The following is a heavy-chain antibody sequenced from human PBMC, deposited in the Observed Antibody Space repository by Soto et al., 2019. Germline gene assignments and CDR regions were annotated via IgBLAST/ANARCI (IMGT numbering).Heavy chain of an antibody. CDR2: IWYDGSNK. CDR1: GFTFSSYG. V-gene: IGHV3-33*01. D-gene: IGHD3-10*01. J-gene: IGHJ6*02. Sequence: PGGSLRLSCAASGFTFSSYGMHWVRQAPGKGLEWVAVIWYDGSNKYYADSVKGRFTISRDNSKNTLYLQMNSLRAEDTAVYYCARVTSLGGLLYGDYYYGMDVWGQGTTVTVS. CDR3: ARVTSLGGLLYGDYYYGMDV.